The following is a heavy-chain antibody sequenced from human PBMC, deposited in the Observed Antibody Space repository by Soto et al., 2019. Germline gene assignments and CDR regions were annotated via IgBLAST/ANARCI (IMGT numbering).Heavy chain of an antibody. D-gene: IGHD6-13*01. CDR3: ARGIAAAAARGMDV. J-gene: IGHJ6*02. CDR2: INPNSGGT. CDR1: GYTFTGYY. Sequence: QVQLVQSGAEVKKPGASVKVSCKASGYTFTGYYMHWVRQAPGQGLEWMGWINPNSGGTNYAQKFQGWVTMTRDTSISKDYMELSRLRSDDTAVYYCARGIAAAAARGMDVWGQGTTVTVSS. V-gene: IGHV1-2*04.